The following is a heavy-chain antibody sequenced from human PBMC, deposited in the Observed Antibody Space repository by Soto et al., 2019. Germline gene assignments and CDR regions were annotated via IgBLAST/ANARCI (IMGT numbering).Heavy chain of an antibody. V-gene: IGHV3-23*01. CDR1: GFTFSSYA. J-gene: IGHJ5*02. D-gene: IGHD3-3*01. CDR2: ISGSGGST. CDR3: AKDLKRFLELWAFDP. Sequence: PGGSLRLSCAASGFTFSSYAMSWVRQAPGKGLEWVSAISGSGGSTYYADSVKGRFTISRDNSKNTPYLQMNSLRAEDTAVYYCAKDLKRFLELWAFDPWGQGTLVTVSS.